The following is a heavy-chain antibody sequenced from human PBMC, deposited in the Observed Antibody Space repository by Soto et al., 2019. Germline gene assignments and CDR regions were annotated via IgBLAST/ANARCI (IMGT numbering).Heavy chain of an antibody. Sequence: PSEALSLTCTVSGGSISSYYWSWIRQPPGKGLEWIGYIYYSGSTNYNPSLKSRVTISVDTSKNPFSLKLSSVTAADTAVYYCARTPYVWGSYRHKGLDYWGQGTLVTVS. D-gene: IGHD3-16*02. CDR3: ARTPYVWGSYRHKGLDY. J-gene: IGHJ4*02. CDR2: IYYSGST. CDR1: GGSISSYY. V-gene: IGHV4-59*12.